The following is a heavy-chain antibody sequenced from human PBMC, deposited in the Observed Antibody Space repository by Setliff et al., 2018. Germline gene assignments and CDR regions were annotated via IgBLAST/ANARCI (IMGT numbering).Heavy chain of an antibody. Sequence: KTSETLSLTCTVSGGSISSSSYYWGWTRQPPGKGLEWIGSIYYSGSTYYNPSLKSRVTISVDTSKNQFSLKLSSVTAADTAVYYCARYNYYDSSGYFLTFDYWGQGTLVTVSS. CDR3: ARYNYYDSSGYFLTFDY. D-gene: IGHD3-22*01. V-gene: IGHV4-39*01. CDR1: GGSISSSSYY. J-gene: IGHJ4*02. CDR2: IYYSGST.